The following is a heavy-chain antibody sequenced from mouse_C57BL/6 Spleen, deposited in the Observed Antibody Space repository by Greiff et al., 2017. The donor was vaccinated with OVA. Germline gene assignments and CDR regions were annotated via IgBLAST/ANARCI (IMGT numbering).Heavy chain of an antibody. J-gene: IGHJ1*03. CDR1: GYTFTSYW. CDR3: ARRGGGPWKPPSPYWYFDV. V-gene: IGHV1-61*01. Sequence: VQLQQPGAELVRPGSSVKLSCKASGYTFTSYWMDWVKQRPGQGLEWIGNIYPSDSETHYNQKFKDKATLTVDKSSSTAYMQLSSLTSEDSAVYYCARRGGGPWKPPSPYWYFDVWGTGTTVTVSS. CDR2: IYPSDSET.